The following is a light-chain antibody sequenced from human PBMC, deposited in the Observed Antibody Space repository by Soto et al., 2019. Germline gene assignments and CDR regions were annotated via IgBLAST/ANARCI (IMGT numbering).Light chain of an antibody. CDR3: SSYTTSGSLV. J-gene: IGLJ2*01. CDR1: SSDVGGCNY. CDR2: DVS. V-gene: IGLV2-14*01. Sequence: QSALTQPASVSGSPGQSITISCTGTSSDVGGCNYVSWYQQHPGKAPKLMIYDVSNRPSGVSNRFSGSKSGNTASLTISGLQAEDEADYYCSSYTTSGSLVFGGGTKVTVL.